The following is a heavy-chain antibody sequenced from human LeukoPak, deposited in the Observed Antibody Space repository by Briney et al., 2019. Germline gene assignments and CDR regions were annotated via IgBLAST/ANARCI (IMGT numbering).Heavy chain of an antibody. J-gene: IGHJ3*02. CDR2: FDPENGET. CDR1: GYTLTELS. D-gene: IGHD2-8*01. Sequence: ASVKVSCTVSGYTLTELSVHWVRQAPGKGLEWMGGFDPENGETIYAQSFQGRLTMTEDTSTDTAYMELSSLRSEDTAVYYCAGGTTNTKGAFDMWGQGTMVTVSS. V-gene: IGHV1-24*01. CDR3: AGGTTNTKGAFDM.